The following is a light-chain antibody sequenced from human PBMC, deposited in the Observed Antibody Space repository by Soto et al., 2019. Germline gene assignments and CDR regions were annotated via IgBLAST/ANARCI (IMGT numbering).Light chain of an antibody. CDR3: ISYTSSSIPSV. Sequence: QSALTQPASVSGSPGQSITISCTGTSSDVGAHNHVSWYQQHPGKAPKLIIYEVTTRPSGVSNRFSGSKSGNTASLTSSGLQAEDDADDYCISYTSSSIPSVFGAGTKLTVL. CDR2: EVT. J-gene: IGLJ1*01. V-gene: IGLV2-14*01. CDR1: SSDVGAHNH.